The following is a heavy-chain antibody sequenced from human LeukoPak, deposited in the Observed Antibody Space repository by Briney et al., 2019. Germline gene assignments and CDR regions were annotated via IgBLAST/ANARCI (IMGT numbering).Heavy chain of an antibody. CDR3: ARGQFQRDY. J-gene: IGHJ4*02. CDR1: GGSFSDYY. Sequence: SETLSLTCAVYGGSFSDYYWNWIRQPPGKGLEWIGEINHSGSTNYNPSLKSRVTISVDTSKNQFSLKLSSVTAADTAVYYCARGQFQRDYWGQGTLVTVSS. V-gene: IGHV4-34*01. CDR2: INHSGST.